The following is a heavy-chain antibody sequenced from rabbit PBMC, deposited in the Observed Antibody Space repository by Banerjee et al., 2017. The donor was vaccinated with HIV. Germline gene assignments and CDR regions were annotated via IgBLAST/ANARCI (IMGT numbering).Heavy chain of an antibody. CDR3: ARSAGIGVLGYFNL. J-gene: IGHJ4*01. V-gene: IGHV1S40*01. CDR1: GFSFSSNYY. Sequence: QSLEESGGDLVKPGASLTLTCTASGFSFSSNYYMCWVRQAPGKGLEWIACIFGGSTGSTYYASWAKGRFTISKTSSTTVTLQMTSLTAADTATYFCARSAGIGVLGYFNLWGQGTLVTVS. D-gene: IGHD4-2*01. CDR2: IFGGSTGST.